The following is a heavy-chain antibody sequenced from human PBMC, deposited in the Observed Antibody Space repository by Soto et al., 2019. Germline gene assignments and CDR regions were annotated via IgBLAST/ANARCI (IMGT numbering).Heavy chain of an antibody. D-gene: IGHD3-9*01. CDR3: ARAPRYFDWLSYLGPTGMEV. Sequence: PVGSLRLSCASSVFTFSSYEMNCVRHSPGKWLEWVSYISSSGSTIYYADSVKGRFTISRDNAKNSLYLQMNSLRAEDTAVYYCARAPRYFDWLSYLGPTGMEVWGQGTTVNVSS. V-gene: IGHV3-48*03. CDR2: ISSSGSTI. CDR1: VFTFSSYE. J-gene: IGHJ6*01.